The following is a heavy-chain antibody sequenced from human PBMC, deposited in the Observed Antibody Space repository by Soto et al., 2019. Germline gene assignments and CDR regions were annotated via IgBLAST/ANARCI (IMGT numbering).Heavy chain of an antibody. V-gene: IGHV1-69*02. CDR2: IIPILGIA. J-gene: IGHJ2*01. CDR3: ARVMGNWYFDL. Sequence: QVQLVQSGAEVKKPGSSVKVSCKASGGTFSSYTISWVRQAPGLGLEWMGRIIPILGIANYAQKFQGRVTITADKSTSTAYMELSSLRSEDTAVYYCARVMGNWYFDLWGRGTLVTVSS. CDR1: GGTFSSYT. D-gene: IGHD1-26*01.